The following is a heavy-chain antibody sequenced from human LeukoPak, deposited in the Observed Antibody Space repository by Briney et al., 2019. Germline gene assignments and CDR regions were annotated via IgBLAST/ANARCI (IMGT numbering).Heavy chain of an antibody. J-gene: IGHJ4*02. Sequence: TSETLSLTCAVYGGSFSGYYWSWIRQPPGKGLEWIGEINHSGSTNYNPSLKSRVTISVDTSKNQFSLKLSSVTAADTAVYYCARAPHFFDARGSRYYFDSWGQGALVTVSS. V-gene: IGHV4-34*01. CDR1: GGSFSGYY. CDR3: ARAPHFFDARGSRYYFDS. CDR2: INHSGST. D-gene: IGHD3-10*01.